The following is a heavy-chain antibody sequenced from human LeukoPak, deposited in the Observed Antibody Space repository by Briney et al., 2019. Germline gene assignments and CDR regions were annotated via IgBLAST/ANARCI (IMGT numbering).Heavy chain of an antibody. D-gene: IGHD5-18*01. CDR2: IYPGDSDT. V-gene: IGHV5-51*01. J-gene: IGHJ4*02. CDR1: GYSFTSYW. CDR3: ARLWGRGYSYGYFGY. Sequence: GESLQISCKGSGYSFTSYWIGWVRPLPGKGLEWMGIIYPGDSDTRYSPSFQGQVTISADKSISTAYLQWSSLKASDTAMYYCARLWGRGYSYGYFGYWGQGTLVTVSS.